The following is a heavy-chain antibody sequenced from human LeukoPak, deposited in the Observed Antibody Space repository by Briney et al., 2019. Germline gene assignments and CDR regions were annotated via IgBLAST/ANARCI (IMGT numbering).Heavy chain of an antibody. D-gene: IGHD6-13*01. J-gene: IGHJ5*01. CDR1: GFTFDDYA. V-gene: IGHV3-30*04. Sequence: PGGSLRLSCAASGFTFDDYAMHWVRQAPGKGLEWVTIISYDGSSKYYADSVKGRFTISRDNSKNTLYLQMNSLRVEDTALYCSSCPDSWGQGTLVTVSS. CDR3: SCPDS. CDR2: ISYDGSSK.